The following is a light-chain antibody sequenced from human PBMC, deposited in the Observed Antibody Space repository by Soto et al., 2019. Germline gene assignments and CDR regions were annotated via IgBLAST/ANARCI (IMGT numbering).Light chain of an antibody. CDR3: SAYAGRNTLV. J-gene: IGLJ1*01. V-gene: IGLV2-8*01. CDR1: SSDVGENY. Sequence: QSVLAQPPSASGSPGQPVTISCTGTSSDVGENYVSWYQQHLGKAPKLIIYEVTLRPSGVPDRFSGSKSGNTASLTVSGLQADDEADYYCSAYAGRNTLVFGTGTKVTVL. CDR2: EVT.